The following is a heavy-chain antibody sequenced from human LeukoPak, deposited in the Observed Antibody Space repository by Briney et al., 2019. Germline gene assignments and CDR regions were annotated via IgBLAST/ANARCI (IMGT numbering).Heavy chain of an antibody. CDR1: GFTVSSNY. V-gene: IGHV3-53*01. D-gene: IGHD5-24*01. CDR2: IYSGGST. CDR3: ASGGRWLQAPFDY. Sequence: GGSLRLSCAASGFTVSSNYMSWVRQAPGKGLKWLSIIYSGGSTYYADSVKGRFTISRDNSKNTLFLQMNSLRAEDTAVYYCASGGRWLQAPFDYWGQGSLVTVSS. J-gene: IGHJ4*02.